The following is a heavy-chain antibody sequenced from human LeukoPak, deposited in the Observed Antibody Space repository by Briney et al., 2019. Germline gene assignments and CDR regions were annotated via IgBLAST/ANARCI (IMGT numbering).Heavy chain of an antibody. V-gene: IGHV4-59*11. Sequence: SETLSLTCTVSGDSISSHYWSWIRQSPGKGLEWIGYIYHTGTTNYNPSLKSRLSMSIDTSKNYFSLKLNSMTAADTAVYYCARGARYAFVSGYYPNWFDPWGQGTLVTVSS. D-gene: IGHD3-3*01. J-gene: IGHJ5*02. CDR3: ARGARYAFVSGYYPNWFDP. CDR2: IYHTGTT. CDR1: GDSISSHY.